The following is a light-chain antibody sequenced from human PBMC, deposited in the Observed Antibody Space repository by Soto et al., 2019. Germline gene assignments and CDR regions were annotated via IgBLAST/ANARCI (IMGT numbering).Light chain of an antibody. J-gene: IGKJ4*01. Sequence: DIQMTQSPSTLSASVGDRVTITCRASQSISSWLAWYQQKPGKAPKLLIYKASSLESGVPSRFSGSGSGTEFTLTISSLQPDDFATYDCQQYNSYSPLTFGGVTKVEIK. CDR1: QSISSW. CDR2: KAS. CDR3: QQYNSYSPLT. V-gene: IGKV1-5*03.